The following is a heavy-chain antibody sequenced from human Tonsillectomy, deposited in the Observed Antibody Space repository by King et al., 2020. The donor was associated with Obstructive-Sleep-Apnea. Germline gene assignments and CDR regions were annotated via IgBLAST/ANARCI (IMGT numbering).Heavy chain of an antibody. J-gene: IGHJ4*02. CDR3: ANLVGSTGVDY. D-gene: IGHD2-8*02. Sequence: VQLVESGGGLVQPGGSLRLSCAASGFTFNSYAMSWVRQAPGKGLDWVSTISGIGDITYYADSVRGRFTISRDNTKKTLSLQMNSLRTEDTAIYYCANLVGSTGVDYWGQGTLVAVSS. CDR2: ISGIGDIT. V-gene: IGHV3-23*04. CDR1: GFTFNSYA.